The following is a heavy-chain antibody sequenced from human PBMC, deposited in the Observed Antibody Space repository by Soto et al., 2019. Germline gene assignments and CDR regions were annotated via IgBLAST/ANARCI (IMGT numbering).Heavy chain of an antibody. CDR2: ISYDGSNK. Sequence: QVQLVESGGGVVQPGRSLRLSCAASGFTFSSYGMHWVRQAPGKGLEWVAVISYDGSNKFYADSVKGRFTIYRDNSKNTLSLQMNSLRAEDTAVYYCAPWFGAFDYWGQGTLVTVSS. CDR3: APWFGAFDY. D-gene: IGHD3-10*01. J-gene: IGHJ4*02. V-gene: IGHV3-30*03. CDR1: GFTFSSYG.